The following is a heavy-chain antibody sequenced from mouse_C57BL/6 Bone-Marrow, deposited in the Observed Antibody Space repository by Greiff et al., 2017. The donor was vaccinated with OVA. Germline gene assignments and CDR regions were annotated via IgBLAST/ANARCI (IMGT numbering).Heavy chain of an antibody. CDR2: IYPRSGNT. CDR1: GYTFTSYG. V-gene: IGHV1-81*01. CDR3: ARDGYYSCAY. J-gene: IGHJ3*01. D-gene: IGHD2-3*01. Sequence: VHLVESGAELARPGASVKLSCKASGYTFTSYGISWVKQSTGQGLEWIGEIYPRSGNTYYNEKLKGKATLTADKSSSTAYMELRSLTSEDSAVYFCARDGYYSCAYWGQGTLVTGSA.